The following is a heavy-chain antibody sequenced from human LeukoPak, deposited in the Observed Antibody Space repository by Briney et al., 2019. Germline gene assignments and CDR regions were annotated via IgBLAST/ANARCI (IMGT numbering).Heavy chain of an antibody. J-gene: IGHJ4*02. CDR2: ISESSDTI. V-gene: IGHV3-48*01. Sequence: GSLRLSCAASGFTFNTYSMNWVRQAPGKGLEWISYISESSDTIYYADSVKGRFTISRDNAKNSLYLQMNSLRAEDTALHYCARRFDYWGQGTLVTVSS. CDR1: GFTFNTYS. CDR3: ARRFDY.